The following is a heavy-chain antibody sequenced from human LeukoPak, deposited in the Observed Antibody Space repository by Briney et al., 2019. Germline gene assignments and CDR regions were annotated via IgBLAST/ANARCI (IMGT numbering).Heavy chain of an antibody. CDR1: GFTFSDNY. J-gene: IGHJ6*03. Sequence: GGSLRLSCATSGFTFSDNYMSWIRQAPGKGLEWVANIKQDGSEKYYVDSVKGRFTISRDNAKNSLYLQMNSLRAEDTAVYYCARDNPRSYYYYMDVWGKGTTVTVSS. D-gene: IGHD1-14*01. CDR3: ARDNPRSYYYYMDV. V-gene: IGHV3-7*01. CDR2: IKQDGSEK.